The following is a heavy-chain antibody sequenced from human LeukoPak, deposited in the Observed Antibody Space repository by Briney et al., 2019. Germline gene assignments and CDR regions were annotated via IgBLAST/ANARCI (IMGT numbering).Heavy chain of an antibody. CDR3: ARFYGGNSEAHDAFDI. V-gene: IGHV4-39*07. D-gene: IGHD4-23*01. Sequence: SETLSLTCTVSGGSISSSSRYWGCIRQPPGKGPEWIGSIYYGGSTYYNPSLQSRVTISVDTSKNQFSLKLSSVTAADTAVYYCARFYGGNSEAHDAFDIWGQGTMVTVSS. CDR2: IYYGGST. J-gene: IGHJ3*02. CDR1: GGSISSSSRY.